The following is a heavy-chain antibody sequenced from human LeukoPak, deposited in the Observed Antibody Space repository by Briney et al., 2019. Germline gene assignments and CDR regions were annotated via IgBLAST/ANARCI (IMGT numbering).Heavy chain of an antibody. CDR3: ARFMGASGFDY. CDR1: GFSFSDFT. Sequence: PGGSLRLSCAASGFSFSDFTMNWVRQAPGKGLEWVAVIYSSGTTYYADSVKGRFSISRDNSKNTASLQMNSLRVDDTAVYFCARFMGASGFDYWGQGTLVTVSS. D-gene: IGHD1-26*01. CDR2: IYSSGTT. J-gene: IGHJ4*02. V-gene: IGHV3-66*01.